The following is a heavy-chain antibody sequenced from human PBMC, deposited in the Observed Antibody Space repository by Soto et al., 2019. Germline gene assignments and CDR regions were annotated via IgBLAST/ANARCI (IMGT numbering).Heavy chain of an antibody. J-gene: IGHJ4*02. CDR2: ISGSGGGT. D-gene: IGHD2-15*01. Sequence: GGSLRLSCAASGFTFSSYAMSWVRQAPGKGLEWVSAISGSGGGTYYADSVKGRFTISRDNSKNTLYLHMNSLRAEDTAVYYCAKEGYCSGGSCSGFDYWGRGTLVTVSS. V-gene: IGHV3-23*01. CDR3: AKEGYCSGGSCSGFDY. CDR1: GFTFSSYA.